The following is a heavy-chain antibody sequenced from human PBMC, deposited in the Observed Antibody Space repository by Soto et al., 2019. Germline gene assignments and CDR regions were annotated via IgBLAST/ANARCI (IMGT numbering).Heavy chain of an antibody. CDR3: ARVTTFYDILTSSYALNYFDY. CDR1: GFSVTSNY. D-gene: IGHD3-9*01. V-gene: IGHV3-53*01. J-gene: IGHJ4*02. CDR2: IYAGGNT. Sequence: PGGSLRLSCTASGFSVTSNYMTWVRQAPGKGLECVSVIYAGGNTYYADSVKGRFTISSDNSKNTLYLQMNHLRAEDTAVYYCARVTTFYDILTSSYALNYFDYWGQGTRVTVSS.